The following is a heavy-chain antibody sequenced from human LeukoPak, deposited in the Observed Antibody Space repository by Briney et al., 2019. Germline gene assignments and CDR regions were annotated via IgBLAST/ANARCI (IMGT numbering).Heavy chain of an antibody. CDR3: ARVALPYYYDSSGYNYFDY. CDR1: GGSISNFY. Sequence: SETLSLTCTVSGGSISNFYWSWIRQPPGKGLEWIGYIYYSGSTYYNPSLKSRVTISVDTSKNQFSLKLSSVTAADTAVYYCARVALPYYYDSSGYNYFDYWGQGTLVTVSS. J-gene: IGHJ4*02. D-gene: IGHD3-22*01. V-gene: IGHV4-59*08. CDR2: IYYSGST.